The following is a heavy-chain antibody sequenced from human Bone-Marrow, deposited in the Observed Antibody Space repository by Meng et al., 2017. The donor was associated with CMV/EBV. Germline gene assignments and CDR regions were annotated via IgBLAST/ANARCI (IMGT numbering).Heavy chain of an antibody. Sequence: SGKGSGYRFADYWIGWVRQMPGKGLEWMGIIYPGDSDTRYSPSFQGQVTISADRSITTAYLQWSSLKASDTATYYCARHGRTNGDYLYWGQGTLVTVSS. J-gene: IGHJ4*02. V-gene: IGHV5-51*01. D-gene: IGHD4-17*01. CDR1: GYRFADYW. CDR2: IYPGDSDT. CDR3: ARHGRTNGDYLY.